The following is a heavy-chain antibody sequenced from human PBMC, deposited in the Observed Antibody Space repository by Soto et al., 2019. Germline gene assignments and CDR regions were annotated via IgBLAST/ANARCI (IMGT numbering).Heavy chain of an antibody. Sequence: QVQLVESGGGVVQPGTSLRLSCAASGFTISTHGMHWVRQAPGKGLEWVANIWYDGSNRFYADSVKGRFTISKDNSKNTLYLQMSSLRAEDTAVYYCAAATTWNFHFHYWGQGTLVTVSS. CDR1: GFTISTHG. J-gene: IGHJ4*02. CDR2: IWYDGSNR. V-gene: IGHV3-33*01. D-gene: IGHD1-7*01. CDR3: AAATTWNFHFHY.